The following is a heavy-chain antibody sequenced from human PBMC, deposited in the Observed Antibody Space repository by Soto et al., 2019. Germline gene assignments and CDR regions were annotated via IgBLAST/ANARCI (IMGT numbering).Heavy chain of an antibody. CDR2: ISAYNGNT. CDR3: ARDRGGPGRDSSGYQYDY. Sequence: ASVKVSCKASGYTFTSYGISWVRQAPGQGLEWMGWISAYNGNTNYAQKLQGRVTMTTDTSTSTAYMELRSLRSDDTAVYYCARDRGGPGRDSSGYQYDYWGQGTLVTVSS. D-gene: IGHD3-22*01. V-gene: IGHV1-18*01. J-gene: IGHJ4*02. CDR1: GYTFTSYG.